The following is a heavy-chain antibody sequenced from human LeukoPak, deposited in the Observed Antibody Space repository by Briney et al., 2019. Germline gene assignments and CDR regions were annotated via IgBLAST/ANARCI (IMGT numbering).Heavy chain of an antibody. D-gene: IGHD3-10*01. Sequence: SVKVSCKASGYTFTDYYMHWVRQAPGQGLEWMGGIIPIFGTANYAQKFQGRVTITADESTSTAYMELSSLRSEDTAVYYCARDSPFVYYYGSGSYYNLYFDYWGQGTLVTVSS. CDR1: GYTFTDYY. CDR2: IIPIFGTA. J-gene: IGHJ4*02. CDR3: ARDSPFVYYYGSGSYYNLYFDY. V-gene: IGHV1-69*13.